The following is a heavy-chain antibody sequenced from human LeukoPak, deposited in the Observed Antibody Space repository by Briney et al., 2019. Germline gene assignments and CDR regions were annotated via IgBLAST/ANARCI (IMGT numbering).Heavy chain of an antibody. V-gene: IGHV3-7*01. CDR2: IKQDGSQK. CDR1: GFTFSSYW. D-gene: IGHD4-17*01. CDR3: ARVGTTVNPKNFDF. Sequence: PGGSLRLSCAASGFTFSSYWMSWVRQAPGKGLEWVANIKQDGSQKYYVDSVKGRFTISRDNAKNSLYLQMNSLRAEDTAVYYCARVGTTVNPKNFDFWGQGTLVTVSS. J-gene: IGHJ4*02.